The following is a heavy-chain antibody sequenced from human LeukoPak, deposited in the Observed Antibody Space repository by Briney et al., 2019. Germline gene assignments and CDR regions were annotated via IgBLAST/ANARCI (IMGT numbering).Heavy chain of an antibody. Sequence: SETLSLTCTVSGGSLSRYYWSCIRQSPGKGLEWITHIYYSGKTNYNPSLKSRVTISVDTSKNQFSLKLSSVTAADTALYYCARHGGYSGSPMPFDSWGQGTLVTVSS. CDR2: IYYSGKT. CDR1: GGSLSRYY. V-gene: IGHV4-59*08. D-gene: IGHD5-12*01. J-gene: IGHJ4*02. CDR3: ARHGGYSGSPMPFDS.